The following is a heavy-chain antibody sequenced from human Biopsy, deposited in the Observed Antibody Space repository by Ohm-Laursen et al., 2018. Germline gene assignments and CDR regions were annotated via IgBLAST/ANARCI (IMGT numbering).Heavy chain of an antibody. V-gene: IGHV4-59*08. CDR3: ALKTTYCSGNRCYPDGMDV. Sequence: SETLSLTCNVSGGSISNLYWSWIRQPLGKGLEWIGYMYYSGNTNYTPSLKSRVTISVDTSKNQLSLKLRSVTAADTAVYYCALKTTYCSGNRCYPDGMDVWGQGTTVTVSS. D-gene: IGHD2-15*01. J-gene: IGHJ6*02. CDR2: MYYSGNT. CDR1: GGSISNLY.